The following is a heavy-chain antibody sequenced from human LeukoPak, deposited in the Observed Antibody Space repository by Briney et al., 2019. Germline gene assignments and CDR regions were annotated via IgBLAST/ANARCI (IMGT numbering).Heavy chain of an antibody. CDR3: VRDGAVVTSGSYPWRYFQY. CDR1: GFTFGIYS. J-gene: IGHJ1*01. D-gene: IGHD3-10*01. V-gene: IGHV3-48*04. Sequence: GSLRLSCAGSGFTFGIYSMNWVRHAPGKGLEWVSYIGHTGSITDYADSVKGRFTISRDNAKNSLYLQMNTLRAEDTAVYYCVRDGAVVTSGSYPWRYFQYWGQGTLVTVSS. CDR2: IGHTGSIT.